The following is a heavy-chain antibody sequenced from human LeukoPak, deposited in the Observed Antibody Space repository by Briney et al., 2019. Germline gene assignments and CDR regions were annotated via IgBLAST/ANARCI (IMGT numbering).Heavy chain of an antibody. CDR2: INPNSGGT. CDR3: ARDSFTMVRGGRFDP. J-gene: IGHJ5*02. D-gene: IGHD3-10*01. Sequence: ASVKVSCKASGYTFTGYYMHWVRQAPGQGLEWMGWINPNSGGTNYAQKFQGRVTMTRDTSNSTAYMELSRLRSDDTAVYYCARDSFTMVRGGRFDPWGQGTLVTVSS. CDR1: GYTFTGYY. V-gene: IGHV1-2*02.